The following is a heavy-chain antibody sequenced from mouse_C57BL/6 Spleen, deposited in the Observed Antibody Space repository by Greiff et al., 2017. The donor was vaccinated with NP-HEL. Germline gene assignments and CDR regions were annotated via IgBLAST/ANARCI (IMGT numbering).Heavy chain of an antibody. V-gene: IGHV1-82*01. CDR2: IYPGDGDT. CDR3: AEETAQATYAMDY. J-gene: IGHJ4*01. CDR1: GYAFSSSW. Sequence: VQLQHSGPELVKPGASVKISCKASGYAFSSSWMNWVKQRPGKGLEWIGRIYPGDGDTNYNGKFKGKATLTADKSSSTAYMQLSSLTSEDSAVYFCAEETAQATYAMDYWGQGTSVTVSS. D-gene: IGHD3-2*02.